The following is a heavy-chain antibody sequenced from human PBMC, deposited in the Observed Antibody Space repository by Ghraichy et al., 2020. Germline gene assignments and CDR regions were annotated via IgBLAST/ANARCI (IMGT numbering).Heavy chain of an antibody. J-gene: IGHJ4*02. Sequence: SETLSLTCAVYGGSFSGYYWSWIRQPPGKGLVWIGEINRGGSTNYNPSLKSRVTISVDTSKSQFSLKLSSVTAADTAVYHCARGRGTIDYWGQGTLVTVSS. CDR1: GGSFSGYY. V-gene: IGHV4-34*01. CDR2: INRGGST. CDR3: ARGRGTIDY. D-gene: IGHD2-2*01.